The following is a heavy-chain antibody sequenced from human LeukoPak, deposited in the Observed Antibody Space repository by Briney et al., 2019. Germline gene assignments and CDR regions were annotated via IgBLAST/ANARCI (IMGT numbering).Heavy chain of an antibody. CDR2: IYYSGGT. Sequence: SETLSLTCTVSGDSISSSYWSWIRQPPGKGLEWIGYIYYSGGTNYNPSLRSRVTISVDTSRNQFSLKLSSVTAADTAVYYCARGRITMVRGRHIRGAFDIWGQGTMVTVSS. V-gene: IGHV4-59*12. J-gene: IGHJ3*02. D-gene: IGHD3-10*01. CDR3: ARGRITMVRGRHIRGAFDI. CDR1: GDSISSSY.